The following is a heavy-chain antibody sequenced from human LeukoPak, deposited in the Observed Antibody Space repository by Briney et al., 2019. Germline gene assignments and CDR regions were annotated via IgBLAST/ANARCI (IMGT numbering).Heavy chain of an antibody. D-gene: IGHD3-10*01. Sequence: PGRSLRLSCAASGFTFDDYAMHWVRQAPGKGLEWVSGISWNSGSIGYADSVKGRFTISRDNAKNSLYLQMNSLRAEDTALYYCAKGASYYHWYFDLWGRGTLVTVSS. J-gene: IGHJ2*01. CDR3: AKGASYYHWYFDL. CDR1: GFTFDDYA. CDR2: ISWNSGSI. V-gene: IGHV3-9*01.